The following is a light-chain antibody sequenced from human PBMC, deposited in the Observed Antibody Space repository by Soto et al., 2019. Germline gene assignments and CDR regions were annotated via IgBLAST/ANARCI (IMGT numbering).Light chain of an antibody. CDR1: SSDVGGYNY. Sequence: QSALTQPRSVSGSPGQSVIISCTGTSSDVGGYNYVSWYQQHPGKAPKLMIYDVSKRPSGVPDRFSGSKSANTASLTISGLQAEDEADYYCCSYAGSYGVFGGGTKVTVL. CDR2: DVS. V-gene: IGLV2-11*01. J-gene: IGLJ3*02. CDR3: CSYAGSYGV.